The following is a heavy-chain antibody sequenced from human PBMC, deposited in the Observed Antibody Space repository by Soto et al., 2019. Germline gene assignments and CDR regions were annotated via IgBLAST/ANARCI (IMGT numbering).Heavy chain of an antibody. V-gene: IGHV3-23*01. CDR2: ISGSDGST. J-gene: IGHJ4*02. CDR3: AKDSRVTMVRGVIIPAGY. Sequence: EVQLLESGGGLVQPGGSLTLSCVASGFTFSSYAMSWVRQAPGKGLEWVSAISGSDGSTYYADSVKGRFTISRDNSKNTLYLQMNSLRAEDTSVYYCAKDSRVTMVRGVIIPAGYWGQGTLVTVSS. CDR1: GFTFSSYA. D-gene: IGHD3-10*01.